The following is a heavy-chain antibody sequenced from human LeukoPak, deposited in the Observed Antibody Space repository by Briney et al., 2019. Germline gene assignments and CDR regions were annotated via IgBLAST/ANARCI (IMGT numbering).Heavy chain of an antibody. CDR1: GGSISSHY. CDR2: IYYSGST. J-gene: IGHJ4*02. CDR3: AGRKTVVAHLDS. V-gene: IGHV4-59*11. D-gene: IGHD4-23*01. Sequence: SETLSLTCTVSGGSISSHYWSWIRQPPGKGPEWIGYIYYSGSTNYNPSLKSRVTISLDTSKNQISLKVSSVTAADTALYYCAGRKTVVAHLDSWGQGTMVTVSS.